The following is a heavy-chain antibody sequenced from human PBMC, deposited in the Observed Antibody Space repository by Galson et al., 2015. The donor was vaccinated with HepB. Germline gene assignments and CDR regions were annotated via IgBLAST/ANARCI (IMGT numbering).Heavy chain of an antibody. Sequence: LSLTCTVSVGSISSGSYYWSWIRQPAGKGLEWIGRIYTSGSTNYNPTLKSRVTMSVDTSKNQFSLKLGSVTAADTAVYYCARRGYSNWFDPWGQGTLVTVSS. D-gene: IGHD4-11*01. CDR3: ARRGYSNWFDP. CDR1: VGSISSGSYY. J-gene: IGHJ5*02. CDR2: IYTSGST. V-gene: IGHV4-61*02.